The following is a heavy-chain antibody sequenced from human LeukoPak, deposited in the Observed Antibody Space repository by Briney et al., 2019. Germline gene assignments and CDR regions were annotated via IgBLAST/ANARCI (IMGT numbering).Heavy chain of an antibody. D-gene: IGHD1-26*01. Sequence: PSETLSLTCTVAGGSIRSYCWSWIRQPPGKELEWIGYIYYSGSTNYNPSLKSRVTISVDTSKNQFSLKLSSVTAADTAVYYCARDKGSHADSWGQGTLVTVSS. CDR1: GGSIRSYC. CDR3: ARDKGSHADS. V-gene: IGHV4-59*01. J-gene: IGHJ4*02. CDR2: IYYSGST.